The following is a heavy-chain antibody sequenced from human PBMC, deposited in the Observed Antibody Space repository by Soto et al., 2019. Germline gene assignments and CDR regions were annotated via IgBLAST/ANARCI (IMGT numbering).Heavy chain of an antibody. CDR2: ISSSSSYI. CDR3: ARDXRFLEWLTLGYYYGMDV. J-gene: IGHJ6*02. D-gene: IGHD3-3*01. CDR1: GFTFSSYS. Sequence: PGGSLRLSCAASGFTFSSYSVNWVRQAPGKGLEWVSSISSSSSYIYYADSVKGRFTISRDNAKNSLYLQMNSLRAEDTAVYYCARDXRFLEWLTLGYYYGMDVWGQGTTVTVSS. V-gene: IGHV3-21*01.